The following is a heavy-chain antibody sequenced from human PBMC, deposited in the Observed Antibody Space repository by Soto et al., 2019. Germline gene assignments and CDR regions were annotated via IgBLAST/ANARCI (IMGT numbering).Heavy chain of an antibody. V-gene: IGHV3-30-3*01. CDR2: ISSDVVNY. CDR3: ARGGAWTPEGLGY. D-gene: IGHD2-15*01. CDR1: GFTFSSFA. Sequence: QVQLVESGGGVVQPGRSLRLSCAASGFTFSSFAMHWVRQAPGKGLEWLAVISSDVVNYYYAESVKGRFTISRDNSKNTRDLQMNSLRNEDTAVYYCARGGAWTPEGLGYWGQGTLVTVSS. J-gene: IGHJ4*02.